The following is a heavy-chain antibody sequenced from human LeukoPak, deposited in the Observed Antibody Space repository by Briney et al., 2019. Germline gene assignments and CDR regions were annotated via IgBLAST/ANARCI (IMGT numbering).Heavy chain of an antibody. CDR2: IIPIFGTA. CDR3: ASFSYYDSSGYYFLDV. CDR1: GGAFSSYA. V-gene: IGHV1-69*06. D-gene: IGHD3-22*01. Sequence: SVKVSCKASGGAFSSYAISWVRQAPGQGLEWMGGIIPIFGTANYAQKFQGRVTITADKSTSTAYMELSSLRSEDTAVYYCASFSYYDSSGYYFLDVWGKGTTVTVSS. J-gene: IGHJ6*04.